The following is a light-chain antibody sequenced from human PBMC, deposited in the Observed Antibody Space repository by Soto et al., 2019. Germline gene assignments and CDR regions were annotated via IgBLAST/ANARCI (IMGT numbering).Light chain of an antibody. Sequence: QAVLTQPPSASATPGQKVTISCSGGKSNIGSNSVTWYQQFPRTAPKLLIYTNDQRPSGVPDRFSASKSGTSASLAISGLQSDDEAEYYCATWDDSVNGPVFGGGTKLTVL. V-gene: IGLV1-44*01. J-gene: IGLJ3*02. CDR3: ATWDDSVNGPV. CDR1: KSNIGSNS. CDR2: TND.